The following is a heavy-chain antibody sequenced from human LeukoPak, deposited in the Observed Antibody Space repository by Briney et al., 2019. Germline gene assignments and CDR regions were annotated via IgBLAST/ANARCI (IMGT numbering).Heavy chain of an antibody. CDR1: GFTFNHYA. CDR2: IIESGGSA. D-gene: IGHD5-24*01. J-gene: IGHJ4*02. Sequence: GGSLRLSCAASGFTFNHYAMMWVRQAPGKGREWVSAIIESGGSANYADSVKGRFTISRDNSKNTLYLQMNSLRPDDTAVYYCAKDGYNYRFDYWGQGTLVTVSS. V-gene: IGHV3-23*01. CDR3: AKDGYNYRFDY.